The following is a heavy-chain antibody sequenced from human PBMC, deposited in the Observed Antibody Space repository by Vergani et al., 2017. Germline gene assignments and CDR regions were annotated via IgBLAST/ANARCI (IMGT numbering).Heavy chain of an antibody. D-gene: IGHD1-1*01. Sequence: EVQLEESGGGLVLPGRSLRLSCVASGVTSAGYAMHWVRQAPGKGLEWVSGISWNSNSIGYADSVKGRFTISRDNSKSTLYLQMNSLRAEDTAIYYCAKGGWNYWFDSWGQGTLVIVS. CDR3: AKGGWNYWFDS. J-gene: IGHJ5*01. CDR2: ISWNSNSI. CDR1: GVTSAGYA. V-gene: IGHV3-9*02.